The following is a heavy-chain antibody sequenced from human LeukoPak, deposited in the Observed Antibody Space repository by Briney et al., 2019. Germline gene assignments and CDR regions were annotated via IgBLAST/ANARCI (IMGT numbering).Heavy chain of an antibody. CDR1: GFTFSSYA. CDR3: ARGSIGPRSWFDP. V-gene: IGHV3-30*14. CDR2: ISFDGSTK. J-gene: IGHJ5*02. Sequence: PGGSLRLSCAASGFTFSSYALHWVRQAPGKGLEWVAIISFDGSTKYYADSVKGRFTISRDNSKNTLFLQMNSLRDEDTAVYYCARGSIGPRSWFDPWGQGTLVTVSS. D-gene: IGHD2-2*01.